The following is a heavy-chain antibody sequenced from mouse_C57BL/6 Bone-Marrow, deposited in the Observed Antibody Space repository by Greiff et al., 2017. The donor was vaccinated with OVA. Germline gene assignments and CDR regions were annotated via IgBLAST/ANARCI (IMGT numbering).Heavy chain of an antibody. CDR1: GFSLTSYA. CDR2: IWTGGGT. V-gene: IGHV2-9-1*01. CDR3: ARKDVYYGYEGFAY. D-gene: IGHD2-2*01. Sequence: VQVVESGPGLVAPSQSLSITCTVSGFSLTSYAISWVRQPPGKGLEWLGVIWTGGGTNYNSALKSRLSISKDNSKSKVFIKMNSLQTDDTARYYCARKDVYYGYEGFAYWGQGTLVTVSA. J-gene: IGHJ3*01.